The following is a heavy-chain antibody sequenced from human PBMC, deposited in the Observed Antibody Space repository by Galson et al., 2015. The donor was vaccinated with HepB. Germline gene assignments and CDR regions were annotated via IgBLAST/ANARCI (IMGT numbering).Heavy chain of an antibody. V-gene: IGHV3-7*03. J-gene: IGHJ3*02. D-gene: IGHD3-10*01. Sequence: SLRLSCAASGFTFSSYWMSWVRQAPGKGLEWVANIKQDGSEKYYVDSVKGRFTISRDNAKNSLYLQMNSLRAEDTAVYYCARAGGARPGDDAFDIWGQGTMVTVSS. CDR3: ARAGGARPGDDAFDI. CDR2: IKQDGSEK. CDR1: GFTFSSYW.